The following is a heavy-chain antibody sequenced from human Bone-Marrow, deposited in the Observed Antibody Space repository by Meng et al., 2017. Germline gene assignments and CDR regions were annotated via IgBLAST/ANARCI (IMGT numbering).Heavy chain of an antibody. V-gene: IGHV4-34*01. CDR1: GGSFSGYY. J-gene: IGHJ5*02. CDR2: INHSGST. D-gene: IGHD3-22*01. CDR3: ARVGVVVITPNWFDP. Sequence: QVQLQQWGHGLLKPSETLSLTCAVYGGSFSGYYWSWIRQPPGKGLEWIGEINHSGSTNYNPSLKSRVTISVDTSKNQFSLKLSSVTAADTAVYYCARVGVVVITPNWFDPWGQGTLVTVSS.